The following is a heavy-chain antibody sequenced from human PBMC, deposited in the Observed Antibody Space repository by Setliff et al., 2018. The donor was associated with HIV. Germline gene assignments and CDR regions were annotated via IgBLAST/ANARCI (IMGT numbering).Heavy chain of an antibody. Sequence: KPSETLSLTCTVSGGSISSGSYYWSWIRQPAGKGLEWIGHIYTSGSTNYNPSLKSRVTISADTSNNQFSLRLTSMTAADTAVYYCAKTSVGATGLYAFDIWGQGTMVTVSS. V-gene: IGHV4-61*09. CDR1: GGSISSGSYY. CDR3: AKTSVGATGLYAFDI. J-gene: IGHJ3*02. D-gene: IGHD1-26*01. CDR2: IYTSGST.